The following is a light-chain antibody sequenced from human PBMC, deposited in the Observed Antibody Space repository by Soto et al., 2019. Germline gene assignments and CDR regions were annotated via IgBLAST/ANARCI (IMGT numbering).Light chain of an antibody. V-gene: IGKV1-5*01. Sequence: DIQMTQSPSTLSASVGDRVTITCRASQSISSWLAWYQQKPGKAPKLLIYDASSLESGVASKFSGSGSGRESTPTTGSMQPDDFATYYCQQYNSYSRYTFGQGKKLEIK. CDR3: QQYNSYSRYT. CDR2: DAS. CDR1: QSISSW. J-gene: IGKJ2*01.